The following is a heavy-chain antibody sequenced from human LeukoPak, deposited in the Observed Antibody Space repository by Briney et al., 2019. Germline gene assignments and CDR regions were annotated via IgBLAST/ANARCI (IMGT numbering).Heavy chain of an antibody. Sequence: SETLSLTCTVSDGSISSSSYYWGWIRQPPGKGLEWIGSIYYSGSTYYNPSLKSRVTISVDTSKNQFSLKLSSVTAADTAVYYCARDGNGYYYDSSGPYAFDIWGQGTMVTVSS. J-gene: IGHJ3*02. V-gene: IGHV4-39*07. CDR3: ARDGNGYYYDSSGPYAFDI. D-gene: IGHD3-22*01. CDR1: DGSISSSSYY. CDR2: IYYSGST.